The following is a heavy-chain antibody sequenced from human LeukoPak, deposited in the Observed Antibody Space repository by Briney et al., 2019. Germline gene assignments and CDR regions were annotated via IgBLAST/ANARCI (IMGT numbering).Heavy chain of an antibody. J-gene: IGHJ6*03. CDR3: ARDPYSGSYGDSYYYYMDV. D-gene: IGHD1-26*01. CDR1: GFTFSSYT. CDR2: ITSTGSYT. Sequence: GGSLRLSCAASGFTFSSYTMNWVRQAPGKGLEWVSSITSTGSYTFYADSVKGRFTISRDNAKNSLYLQMNSLRAEDTAIYYCARDPYSGSYGDSYYYYMDVWGKGTTVTISS. V-gene: IGHV3-21*01.